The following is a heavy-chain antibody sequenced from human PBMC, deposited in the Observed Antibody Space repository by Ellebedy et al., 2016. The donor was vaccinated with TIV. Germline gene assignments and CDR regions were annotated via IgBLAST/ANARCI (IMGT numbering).Heavy chain of an antibody. D-gene: IGHD3-10*01. J-gene: IGHJ4*02. Sequence: PGGSLRLSCAASGFTFSRFWLAWVCQAPGKGLERVATINQGGSETYYLDSVKGRFTISRENSKNSLYLQMNNLRVEDTGVYYCAREGNHKPIDYWGQGTLVTVSS. V-gene: IGHV3-7*01. CDR3: AREGNHKPIDY. CDR1: GFTFSRFW. CDR2: INQGGSET.